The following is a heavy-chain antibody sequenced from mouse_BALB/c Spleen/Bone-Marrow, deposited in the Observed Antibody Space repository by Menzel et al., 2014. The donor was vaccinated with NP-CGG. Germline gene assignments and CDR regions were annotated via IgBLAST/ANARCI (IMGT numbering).Heavy chain of an antibody. CDR1: GFTFSSYA. V-gene: IGHV5-9-3*01. CDR2: ISSGGSYT. J-gene: IGHJ2*01. D-gene: IGHD2-4*01. Sequence: EVQLQESGGGLVKPGGSLKLSCAASGFTFSSYAMSWVRQTPEKRLEWVATISSGGSYTYYPDSVKGRFTFFRDNAKNTLYLQMSSLRSEDTAMYYCARHGITRLLDYWGQGTTLTVSS. CDR3: ARHGITRLLDY.